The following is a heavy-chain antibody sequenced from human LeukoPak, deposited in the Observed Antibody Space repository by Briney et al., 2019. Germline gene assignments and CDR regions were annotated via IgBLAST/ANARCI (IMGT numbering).Heavy chain of an antibody. CDR1: GGSISSGDYY. CDR3: ARDGLGI. J-gene: IGHJ3*02. CDR2: IYYSGST. Sequence: SETLSLTCTVSGGSISSGDYYWSWIRQPPGKGLEWIGYIYYSGSTHYNPPLKSRVTISVDTSKNQFSLKLSSVTAADTAVYYCARDGLGIWGQGTMVTVSS. V-gene: IGHV4-30-4*08. D-gene: IGHD6-6*01.